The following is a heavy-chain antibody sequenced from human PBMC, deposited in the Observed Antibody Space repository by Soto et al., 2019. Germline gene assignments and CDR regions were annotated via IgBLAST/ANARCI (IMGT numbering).Heavy chain of an antibody. CDR1: GDSISGGASF. V-gene: IGHV4-31*03. Sequence: KPSETLSLTCTVSGDSISGGASFWGWIRQPPGKGLEWIANVYYSGSSYYNPSLKSRLTISVDTTKNQFSLQLKSMTAADTAVYYCAKLSCTSSTCYFPGWFDPWGQGTLVTVSS. J-gene: IGHJ5*02. CDR2: VYYSGSS. CDR3: AKLSCTSSTCYFPGWFDP. D-gene: IGHD2-2*01.